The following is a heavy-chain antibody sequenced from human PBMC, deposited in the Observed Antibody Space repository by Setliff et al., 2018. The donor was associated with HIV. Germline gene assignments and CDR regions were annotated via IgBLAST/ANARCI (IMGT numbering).Heavy chain of an antibody. CDR1: GFTVSSNY. J-gene: IGHJ4*02. CDR3: ARARGYYDSSGYYY. D-gene: IGHD3-22*01. Sequence: PGGSLRLSCAASGFTVSSNYMSWVRQAPGKGLEWVSVIYSGGSTYYADSVKGRFTISRDNSKNTLYLQMNSLRAEDTAVYYCARARGYYDSSGYYYWGQGTPVTVSS. V-gene: IGHV3-53*01. CDR2: IYSGGST.